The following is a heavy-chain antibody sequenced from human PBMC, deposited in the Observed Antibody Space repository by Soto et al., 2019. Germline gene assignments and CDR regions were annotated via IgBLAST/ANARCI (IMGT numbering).Heavy chain of an antibody. Sequence: PXETRSRTCTVSGCSITDYSRSWIRQPPGKALEWIGYGYHSVSIHYNPSLKTRVTISVDTSENQFSLRLSSVTAADTAVYYCARAFAGFGAYWYFDPWGRGSLATVSS. CDR2: GYHSVSI. V-gene: IGHV4-59*01. CDR1: GCSITDYS. D-gene: IGHD3-16*01. J-gene: IGHJ2*01. CDR3: ARAFAGFGAYWYFDP.